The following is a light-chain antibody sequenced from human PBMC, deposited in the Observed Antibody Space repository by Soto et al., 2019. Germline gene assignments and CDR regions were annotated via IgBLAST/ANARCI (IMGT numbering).Light chain of an antibody. CDR2: AAS. J-gene: IGKJ2*01. CDR1: QSVSSS. CDR3: QQYESISPYT. V-gene: IGKV1-5*01. Sequence: DIQMTQSPDTLSAFVGDRVTITCRASQSVSSSLAWYQQKPGKAPKLLIYAASTLESGVSSRFSGSGFGTEFTLTISSLQHADFATYYCQQYESISPYTFGQGTNVEIK.